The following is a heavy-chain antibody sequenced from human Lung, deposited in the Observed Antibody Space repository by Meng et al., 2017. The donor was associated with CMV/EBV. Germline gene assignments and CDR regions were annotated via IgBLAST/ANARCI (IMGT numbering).Heavy chain of an antibody. V-gene: IGHV3-33*06. D-gene: IGHD6-13*01. CDR3: AKDSSRSTWYGPDGYSGMDV. CDR2: IWYDGSNE. J-gene: IGHJ6*02. Sequence: SXEASGFSFSSYGMHWVRQAPGKGLEWVAVIWYDGSNENYGESVKGRFTISRDYSKNMLYLQMNSLRAEDTAVYYCAKDSSRSTWYGPDGYSGMDVWGQGTXVTVSS. CDR1: GFSFSSYG.